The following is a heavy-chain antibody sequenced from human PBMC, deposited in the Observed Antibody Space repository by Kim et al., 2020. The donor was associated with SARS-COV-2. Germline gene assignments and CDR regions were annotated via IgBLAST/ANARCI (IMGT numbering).Heavy chain of an antibody. V-gene: IGHV4-34*01. CDR1: GGSFSGYY. J-gene: IGHJ4*02. CDR2: INHSGST. D-gene: IGHD3-22*01. CDR3: ARGGFYDSRNDY. Sequence: SETLSLTCAVYGGSFSGYYWSWIRQPPGKGLEWIGEINHSGSTNYNPSLKSRVTISVDTSKNQFSLKLSSVTAADTAVYYCARGGFYDSRNDYWGQGTLVTVSS.